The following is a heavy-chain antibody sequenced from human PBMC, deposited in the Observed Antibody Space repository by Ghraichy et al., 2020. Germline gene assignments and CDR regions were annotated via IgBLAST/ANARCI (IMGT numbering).Heavy chain of an antibody. J-gene: IGHJ6*02. CDR3: AKGAVCSGGSCSHTRYYYGMDV. CDR2: ISGSGGST. V-gene: IGHV3-23*01. Sequence: GESLNISCAASGFTFSSYAMSWVRQAPGKGLEWVSAISGSGGSTYYADSVKGRFTISRDNSKNTLYLQMNSLRAEDTAVYYCAKGAVCSGGSCSHTRYYYGMDVWGQGTTVTVSS. D-gene: IGHD2-15*01. CDR1: GFTFSSYA.